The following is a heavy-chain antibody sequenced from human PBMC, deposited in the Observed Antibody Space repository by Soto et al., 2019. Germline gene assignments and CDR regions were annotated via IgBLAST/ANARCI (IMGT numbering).Heavy chain of an antibody. Sequence: QVQLQESGPGLVKPTQTLSLTCTVSGGSISSGGYYWSWIRQHPGKGLEWIGYIYYSGSTYYNPSLKCRVTISVDTSKNQFSLKLSSVTAADTAVYYCARDRRGYDYIWGVIDYWGQGTLVTVSS. CDR3: ARDRRGYDYIWGVIDY. D-gene: IGHD3-16*01. CDR1: GGSISSGGYY. V-gene: IGHV4-31*03. J-gene: IGHJ4*02. CDR2: IYYSGST.